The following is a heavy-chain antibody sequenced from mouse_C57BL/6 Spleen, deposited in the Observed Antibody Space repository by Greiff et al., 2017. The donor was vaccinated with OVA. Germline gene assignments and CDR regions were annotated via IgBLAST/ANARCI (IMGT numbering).Heavy chain of an antibody. CDR2: IYPGGGYT. D-gene: IGHD2-4*01. Sequence: QVQLKESGAELVRPGTSVQMSCKASGYTFPNYWLGWAKQRPGHGLAWIGDIYPGGGYTNYNEKFKGKATLTADKSSSPAYMQCSSLTSEDSAIYYCARTHYEDDAMDYWGQGTTVTVSS. CDR1: GYTFPNYW. CDR3: ARTHYEDDAMDY. V-gene: IGHV1-63*01. J-gene: IGHJ4*01.